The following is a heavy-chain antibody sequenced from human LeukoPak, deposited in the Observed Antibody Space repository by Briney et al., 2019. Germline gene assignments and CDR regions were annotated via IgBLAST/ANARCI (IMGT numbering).Heavy chain of an antibody. Sequence: PGGSLRLSCAASGFTFSSYSMNWVRQAPGKGLEWVSYISSSSSTIYYADSVKGRFTISRDNAKDSLYLQMNSLRAEDTAVYYCARRTTVTTSDYWGQGTLVTVSS. CDR2: ISSSSSTI. J-gene: IGHJ4*02. D-gene: IGHD4-17*01. V-gene: IGHV3-48*04. CDR1: GFTFSSYS. CDR3: ARRTTVTTSDY.